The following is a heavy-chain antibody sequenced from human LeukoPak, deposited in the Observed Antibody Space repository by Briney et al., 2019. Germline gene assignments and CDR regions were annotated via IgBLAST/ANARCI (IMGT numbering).Heavy chain of an antibody. Sequence: GGSLRLSCAASGFTFSNCGMHWVRQAPGKGLEWVAVISCDGHNKYYADSVKGRFTISRDNSKNTLDLQMNSLRAEDTAVYYCANDLGDGYNPYYYYSGMDVWGQGTTVTVSS. CDR3: ANDLGDGYNPYYYYSGMDV. V-gene: IGHV3-30*18. CDR1: GFTFSNCG. CDR2: ISCDGHNK. J-gene: IGHJ6*02. D-gene: IGHD5-24*01.